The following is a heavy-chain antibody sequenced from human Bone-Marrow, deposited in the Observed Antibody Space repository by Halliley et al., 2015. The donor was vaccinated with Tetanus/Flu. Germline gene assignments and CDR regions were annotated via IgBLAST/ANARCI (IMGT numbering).Heavy chain of an antibody. Sequence: GWIGYIYSGGNTNSNPSLKSRVAISVDTSKSQFSLTLTSVTAADTAVYFCARAGGPYYDLDFWGQGTLVTVSS. D-gene: IGHD3-3*01. CDR3: ARAGGPYYDLDF. CDR2: IYSGGNT. J-gene: IGHJ4*02. V-gene: IGHV4-59*01.